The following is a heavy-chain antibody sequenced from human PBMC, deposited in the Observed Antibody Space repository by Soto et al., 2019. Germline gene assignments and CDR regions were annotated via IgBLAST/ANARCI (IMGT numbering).Heavy chain of an antibody. V-gene: IGHV5-51*01. D-gene: IGHD1-26*01. CDR3: AREDGSYDYYYYGMDV. CDR2: IYPGDSDT. CDR1: GYSFTSYW. Sequence: GESLKISCKGSGYSFTSYWIGWVRQMPGKGLEWMGIIYPGDSDTRYSPSFQGQVTISADKAISTAYLQWSSLKASDTAMYYCAREDGSYDYYYYGMDVWGQGTTVTVSS. J-gene: IGHJ6*02.